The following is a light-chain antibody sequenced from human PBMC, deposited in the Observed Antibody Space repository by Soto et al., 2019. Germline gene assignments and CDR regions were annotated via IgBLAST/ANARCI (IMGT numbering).Light chain of an antibody. CDR3: QQLNSFPIP. CDR1: QGISSF. CDR2: GAS. J-gene: IGKJ3*01. V-gene: IGKV1-9*01. Sequence: IQLTQSPSSLSASVGDRVTITCRASQGISSFLAWYQQKPGKAPKLLIYGASTLQSGVPSRFSGSGSGTDFPLTIRSLHPEDFATYYCQQLNSFPIPFGPGTKVDIK.